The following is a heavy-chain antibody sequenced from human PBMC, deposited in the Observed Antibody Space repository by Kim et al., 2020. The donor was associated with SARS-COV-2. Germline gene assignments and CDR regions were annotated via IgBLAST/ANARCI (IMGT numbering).Heavy chain of an antibody. V-gene: IGHV3-15*01. J-gene: IGHJ4*02. CDR3: TTDLTPYYYDSSGYHNY. Sequence: GGSLRLSCAASGFTFSNAWMSWVRQAPGKGLEWVGRIKSKTDGGTTDYAAPVKGRFTISRDDSKNTLYLQMNSLKTEDTAVYYCTTDLTPYYYDSSGYHNYWGQGTLVTVSS. CDR2: IKSKTDGGTT. CDR1: GFTFSNAW. D-gene: IGHD3-22*01.